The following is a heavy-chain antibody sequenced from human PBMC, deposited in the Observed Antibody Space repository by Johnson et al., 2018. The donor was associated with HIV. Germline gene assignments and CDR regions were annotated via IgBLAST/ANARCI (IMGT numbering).Heavy chain of an antibody. J-gene: IGHJ3*02. Sequence: VQLVESGGGVVQPGGSLRLSCAASGFTFSSYDMHWVRQTTGKVLEWVSRINSDGSSTSYADSVKGRFTISSDSSKNTLYLQMNSLRAEDTAVYYCAKAFPYCTGGSCYPHRSPHDAFDIWGQGTMVTVSS. CDR2: INSDGSST. D-gene: IGHD2-15*01. V-gene: IGHV3-NL1*01. CDR3: AKAFPYCTGGSCYPHRSPHDAFDI. CDR1: GFTFSSYD.